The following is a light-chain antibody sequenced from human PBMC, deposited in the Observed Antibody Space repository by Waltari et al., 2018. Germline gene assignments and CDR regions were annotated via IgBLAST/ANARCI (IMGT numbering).Light chain of an antibody. V-gene: IGKV3-20*01. Sequence: EIVLTQSPGTLSLSPGARATLPCRASQSVSSSSLAWYQQKPGQAPRLLIYAASRRATGIPDRISGSGSETDFTLTLSSLEPEDFAVYYCQQHGSSPFTFGQGTKVEIK. CDR3: QQHGSSPFT. CDR1: QSVSSSS. J-gene: IGKJ2*01. CDR2: AAS.